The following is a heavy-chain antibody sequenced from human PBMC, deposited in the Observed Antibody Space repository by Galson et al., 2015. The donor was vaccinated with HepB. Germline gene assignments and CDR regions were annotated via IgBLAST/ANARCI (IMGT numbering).Heavy chain of an antibody. Sequence: CAISGDSVSSNSAGWNWIRQSPSRGLEWLGRTYYRSKWYYDYAVSVKSRITINPDTSKNQFSLQLNSVTPEDTAVYYCARAVAWIFFEYSGQGTIVTVSS. V-gene: IGHV6-1*01. CDR2: TYYRSKWYY. J-gene: IGHJ4*02. CDR1: GDSVSSNSAG. CDR3: ARAVAWIFFEY. D-gene: IGHD3-3*01.